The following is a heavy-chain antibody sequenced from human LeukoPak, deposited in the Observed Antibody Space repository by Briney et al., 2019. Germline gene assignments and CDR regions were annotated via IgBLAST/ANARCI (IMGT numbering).Heavy chain of an antibody. D-gene: IGHD6-6*01. V-gene: IGHV3-30*04. CDR1: GFTFSSYA. Sequence: GGSLRLSCAASGFTFSSYAMHWVRQAPGKGLEWVAVISYDGSNKYYADSVKGRFTISRDNSKNTLYLQMNSLRAEDTAVYYCASTSHSSSAYWGQGTLVTVSS. CDR2: ISYDGSNK. CDR3: ASTSHSSSAY. J-gene: IGHJ4*02.